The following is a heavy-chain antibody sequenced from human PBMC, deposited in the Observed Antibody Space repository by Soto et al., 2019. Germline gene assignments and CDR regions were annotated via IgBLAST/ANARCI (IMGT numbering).Heavy chain of an antibody. D-gene: IGHD5-12*01. J-gene: IGHJ4*02. CDR1: GGSISSGGYX. CDR3: ARGRGIVATINRSLLFDY. Sequence: QVQLQESGPGLVKPSQTLSLTCTVSGGSISSGGYXXXXXXXXXXXXXXXXXYIYYSGSTYYNPSLKSRVTISVDTSKNQFSLKLSSVTAADTAVYYCARGRGIVATINRSLLFDYWGQGTLVTVSS. CDR2: IYYSGST. V-gene: IGHV4-31*03.